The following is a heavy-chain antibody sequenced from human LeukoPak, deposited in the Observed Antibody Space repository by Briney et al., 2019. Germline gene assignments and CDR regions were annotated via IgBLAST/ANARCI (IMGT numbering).Heavy chain of an antibody. CDR1: GFTFSSYE. V-gene: IGHV3-43*01. Sequence: GGSLRLSCAASGFTFSSYEMNWVRQAPGKGLEWVSLISWDGGSTYYADSVKGRFTISRDNSKNSLYLQMNSLRTEDTALYYCAKDGAELTYYMDVWGKGTTVTISS. CDR3: AKDGAELTYYMDV. J-gene: IGHJ6*03. D-gene: IGHD3-9*01. CDR2: ISWDGGST.